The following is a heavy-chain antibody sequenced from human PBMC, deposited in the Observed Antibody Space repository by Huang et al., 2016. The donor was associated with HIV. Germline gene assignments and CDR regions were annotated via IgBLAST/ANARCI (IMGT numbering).Heavy chain of an antibody. CDR1: GSSISSSYY. D-gene: IGHD1-20*01. CDR3: ARPLTGTTALGY. Sequence: QLQLQESGPGLVKPSETLSLTCTVSGSSISSSYYWGWIRQPPGKGLEWIGNIYYIWNISYNPSLKSRVTISVDTSKNHISLKVDSVTAADTAVYYCARPLTGTTALGYWGQGTLVTVSS. V-gene: IGHV4-39*01. J-gene: IGHJ4*02. CDR2: IYYIWNI.